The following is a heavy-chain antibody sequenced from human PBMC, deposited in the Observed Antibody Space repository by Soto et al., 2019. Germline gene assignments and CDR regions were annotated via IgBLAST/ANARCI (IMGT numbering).Heavy chain of an antibody. CDR3: ARHSLALRKNNWFDP. Sequence: QLQLQESGPGLVKPSETLSLTCTVSGDSIISSDFYWGWVRQPPGKGLEWIGSIFYLGSSYYNPSLKSRVTMSVDTSKNQFSLRLRSVTAAHTALYFCARHSLALRKNNWFDPWGQGIMVTVSS. CDR2: IFYLGSS. CDR1: GDSIISSDFY. D-gene: IGHD3-3*02. J-gene: IGHJ5*02. V-gene: IGHV4-39*01.